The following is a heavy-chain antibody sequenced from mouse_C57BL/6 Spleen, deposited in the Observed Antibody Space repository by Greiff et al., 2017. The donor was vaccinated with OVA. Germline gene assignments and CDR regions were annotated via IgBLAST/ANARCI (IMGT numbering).Heavy chain of an antibody. V-gene: IGHV1-55*01. Sequence: QVHVKQPGAELVKPGASVKMSCKASGYTFTSYWITWVKQRPGQGLEWIGDIYPGSGSTNYNEKFKSKATLTVDTSSSTAYMQLSSLTSEDSAVYYCARCSPWFAYWGQGTLVTVSA. D-gene: IGHD1-1*01. CDR3: ARCSPWFAY. CDR1: GYTFTSYW. CDR2: IYPGSGST. J-gene: IGHJ3*01.